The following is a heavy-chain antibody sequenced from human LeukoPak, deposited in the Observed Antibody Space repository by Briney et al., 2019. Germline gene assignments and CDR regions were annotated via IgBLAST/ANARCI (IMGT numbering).Heavy chain of an antibody. J-gene: IGHJ4*02. D-gene: IGHD6-13*01. Sequence: GGSLRLSCAASGFTISSYAMSSVRPPPGKGLEWVSGISGSGSSTYYAYSVKCRFTISRDNSKNTLYRQMNSPRAEDTAVYYCAILPGYSSGWYEVNYWGQGTLVTVSS. V-gene: IGHV3-23*01. CDR1: GFTISSYA. CDR3: AILPGYSSGWYEVNY. CDR2: ISGSGSST.